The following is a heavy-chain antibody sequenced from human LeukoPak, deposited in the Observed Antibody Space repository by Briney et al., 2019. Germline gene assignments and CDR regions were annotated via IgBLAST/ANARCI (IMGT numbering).Heavy chain of an antibody. J-gene: IGHJ4*02. Sequence: GGSLRLSCEASGFALRNYVINWVRQPPGKGLEWVSSIGVSDDSTFYADSVKGRFTISRDNSKNTVYLQVSGLRTEDTAIYYCAKDRLLNCRGDCYIFDNWGQGTQVTVSS. CDR3: AKDRLLNCRGDCYIFDN. D-gene: IGHD2-21*02. CDR2: IGVSDDST. CDR1: GFALRNYV. V-gene: IGHV3-23*01.